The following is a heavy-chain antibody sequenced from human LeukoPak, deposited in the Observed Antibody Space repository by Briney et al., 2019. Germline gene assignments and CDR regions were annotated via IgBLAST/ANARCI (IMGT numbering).Heavy chain of an antibody. CDR2: INHSGST. D-gene: IGHD3-3*01. J-gene: IGHJ6*02. CDR3: ARGRGYYDFWSGPGPYGMDV. V-gene: IGHV4-34*01. Sequence: TSETLSLTCTVSGGSISSYYWSWIRQPPGKGLEWIGEINHSGSTNYNPSLKSRVTISVDTSKNQFSLKLSSVTAADTAVYYCARGRGYYDFWSGPGPYGMDVWGQGTTVTVSS. CDR1: GGSISSYY.